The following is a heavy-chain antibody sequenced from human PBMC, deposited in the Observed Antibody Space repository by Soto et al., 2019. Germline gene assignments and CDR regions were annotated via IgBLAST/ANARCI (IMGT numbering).Heavy chain of an antibody. CDR2: INPNGGST. J-gene: IGHJ4*02. CDR1: GYTLTNFY. Sequence: GASVKASCKASGYTLTNFYIHWVRQAPGQGLEWMGIINPNGGSTNYAHNFQGRVTITRDTSTSTVYMDLSSLRSEDTAVYYCARGLGPGDYWGRGTLVTVSS. V-gene: IGHV1-46*03. CDR3: ARGLGPGDY.